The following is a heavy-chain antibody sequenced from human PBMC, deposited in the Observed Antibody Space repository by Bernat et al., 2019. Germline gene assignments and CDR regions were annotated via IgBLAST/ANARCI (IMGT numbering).Heavy chain of an antibody. CDR3: ARDRGGLYYYGMDV. CDR2: ISSSGSTI. CDR1: GFTFSSYE. V-gene: IGHV3-48*03. Sequence: EVQLVESGGGLVQPGGSLRLSCAASGFTFSSYEMNWVRQAPGKGLEWVSYISSSGSTIYYADSVKGRFTISRDNAKNSLYLQMNSLRAEDTAVYYCARDRGGLYYYGMDVWGQGTTVTVSS. D-gene: IGHD3-10*01. J-gene: IGHJ6*02.